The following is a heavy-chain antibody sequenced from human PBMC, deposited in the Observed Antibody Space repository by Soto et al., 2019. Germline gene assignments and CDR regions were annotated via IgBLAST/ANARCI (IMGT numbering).Heavy chain of an antibody. V-gene: IGHV3-23*01. J-gene: IGHJ4*02. CDR1: GFPSSTYGFSTYA. D-gene: IGHD3-22*01. CDR3: ASSTYYYDSSGYYLDY. CDR2: ISGSGGST. Sequence: GGSLRLSCLASGFPSSTYGFSTYAMTWVRQPPGKGLEWVSAISGSGGSTYYADSVKGRFTISRDNSKNTLYLQMNSLRAEDTAVYYCASSTYYYDSSGYYLDYWGQGTLGTVSS.